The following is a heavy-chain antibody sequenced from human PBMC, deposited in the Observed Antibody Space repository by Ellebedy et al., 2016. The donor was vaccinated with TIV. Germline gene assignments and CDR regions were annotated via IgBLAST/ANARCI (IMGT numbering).Heavy chain of an antibody. V-gene: IGHV4-39*07. CDR1: GGSISSSSYY. Sequence: SETLSLTXTVSGGSISSSSYYWGWIRQPPGKGLEWIGSIYYSGSTYYNPSLKSRVTISVDTSKNQFSLKLSSVTAADTAVYYCARGGYSSSSDYWGQGTLVTVSS. J-gene: IGHJ4*02. D-gene: IGHD6-6*01. CDR2: IYYSGST. CDR3: ARGGYSSSSDY.